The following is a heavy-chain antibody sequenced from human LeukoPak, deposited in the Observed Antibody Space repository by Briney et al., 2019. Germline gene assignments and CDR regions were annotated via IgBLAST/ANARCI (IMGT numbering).Heavy chain of an antibody. D-gene: IGHD4-23*01. J-gene: IGHJ4*02. Sequence: GASVKVSCKGSVYTLTELSMHWERQAPGKGLEWVGGFDPEDGETIYAQKFQNRVTMTEDTSTDTAYMELSSLRSEDTAVYYCATDLYSGNVSDYWGQGTLVTVSS. CDR2: FDPEDGET. CDR1: VYTLTELS. V-gene: IGHV1-24*01. CDR3: ATDLYSGNVSDY.